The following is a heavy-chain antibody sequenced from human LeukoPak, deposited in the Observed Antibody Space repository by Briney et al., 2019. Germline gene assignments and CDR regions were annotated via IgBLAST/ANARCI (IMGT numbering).Heavy chain of an antibody. CDR1: GGSISSGGYY. Sequence: PSETLSLTCTDSGGSISSGGYYWSWIRQHPGKGLEWIAYIYYSGSTYYNPSLKSRATISVDTSKNQFSLKLSSVTAADTAVYYCARDSGDWFDPWGQGTLVTVSS. J-gene: IGHJ5*02. CDR3: ARDSGDWFDP. CDR2: IYYSGST. V-gene: IGHV4-31*03.